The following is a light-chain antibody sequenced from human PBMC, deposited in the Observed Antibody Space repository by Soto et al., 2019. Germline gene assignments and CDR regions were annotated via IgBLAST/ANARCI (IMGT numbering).Light chain of an antibody. V-gene: IGLV2-14*01. CDR1: SSDVGAYNY. J-gene: IGLJ1*01. CDR3: SSYTSSSTLAYV. Sequence: QSALTQPASVSASPGQSITISCTGTSSDVGAYNYVSWYQQHPGKAPKLMIYEVSNRPSGVSNRFSGSKSGSTASLTISGLQAEDEADYYCSSYTSSSTLAYVFGTGTKLTVL. CDR2: EVS.